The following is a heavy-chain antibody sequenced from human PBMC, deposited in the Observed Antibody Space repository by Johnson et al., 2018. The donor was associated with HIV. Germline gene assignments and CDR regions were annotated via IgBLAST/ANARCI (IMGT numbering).Heavy chain of an antibody. CDR3: ARGRIVATIAKAQDDAFDI. CDR1: GFTFSSYA. V-gene: IGHV3-23*04. Sequence: VQLVESGGGLVQPGGSLRLSCAASGFTFSSYAMSWVRQAPGKGLEWVSAISGSGGSTYYADPVKCRLPISRDNAKNSLYLQMNSLRAEYTAVYYCARGRIVATIAKAQDDAFDIWGQGTMVTVSS. CDR2: ISGSGGST. J-gene: IGHJ3*02. D-gene: IGHD5-12*01.